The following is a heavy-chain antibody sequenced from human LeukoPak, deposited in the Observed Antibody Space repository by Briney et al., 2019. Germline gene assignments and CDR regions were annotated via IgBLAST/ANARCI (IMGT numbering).Heavy chain of an antibody. Sequence: SETLSLTCTVSGGSISTYYWSWIRQPPGKGLEWIGYVYYSGSTNYNPSLKSRVTISVDTSKGQFSLKLNSVTAADTAVYYCARNHGYPSYFDYWGQGTLVTVSS. CDR3: ARNHGYPSYFDY. CDR1: GGSISTYY. CDR2: VYYSGST. V-gene: IGHV4-59*01. J-gene: IGHJ4*02. D-gene: IGHD5-18*01.